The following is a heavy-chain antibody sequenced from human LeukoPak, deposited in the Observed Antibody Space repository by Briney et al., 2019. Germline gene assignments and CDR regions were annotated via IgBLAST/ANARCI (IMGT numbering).Heavy chain of an antibody. Sequence: PSETLSLTCTVSGXSISSYHWIWIRQPPGKGLEWIGYIHYSGSTNYNPSLKSRVTTSVDTSKKQFSLKLSSVTAADTAVYYCARHLYYYDSSAHPEAFDIWGQGIMVTVSS. CDR1: GXSISSYH. V-gene: IGHV4-59*08. D-gene: IGHD3-22*01. CDR2: IHYSGST. J-gene: IGHJ3*02. CDR3: ARHLYYYDSSAHPEAFDI.